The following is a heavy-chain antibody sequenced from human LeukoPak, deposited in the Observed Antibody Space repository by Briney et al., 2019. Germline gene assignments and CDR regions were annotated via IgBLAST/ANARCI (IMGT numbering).Heavy chain of an antibody. V-gene: IGHV4-34*01. CDR1: GGSFSGYY. CDR3: ARAGGVKTAALDLDY. J-gene: IGHJ4*02. Sequence: SETLSLTCAVYGGSFSGYYWSWIRQPPGKGLEWIGEINHSGSTNYNPSLKSRVTISRDTSKNQFSLKLTSVTTADTAVYYCARAGGVKTAALDLDYWGQGTLVTVSS. D-gene: IGHD6-25*01. CDR2: INHSGST.